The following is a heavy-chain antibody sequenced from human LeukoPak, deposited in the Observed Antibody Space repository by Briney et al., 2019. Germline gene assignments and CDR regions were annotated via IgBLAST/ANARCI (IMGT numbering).Heavy chain of an antibody. D-gene: IGHD2-15*01. CDR2: IYYIGIT. V-gene: IGHV4-59*02. CDR3: ARGRYCSGGSCLIDY. CDR1: GGSVSSYY. J-gene: IGHJ4*02. Sequence: SETLSLTCTVSGGSVSSYYWSWIRQPPGKGLEYIGYIYYIGITNYNPSLKSRVTISVDTSKNQFSLELSSVTAADTAIYYCARGRYCSGGSCLIDYWGQGTLVTVSS.